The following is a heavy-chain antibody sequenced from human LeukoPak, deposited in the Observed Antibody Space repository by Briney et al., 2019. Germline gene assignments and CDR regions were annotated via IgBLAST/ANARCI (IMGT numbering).Heavy chain of an antibody. Sequence: EPSETLSLTCTVSGYSISSSSYYWGWIRQPPGKGLEWIGSIYYSGSTYYNPSLKSRVTISVDTSKNQFSLKLSSVTAADTAVYYCVSGTTFLDYWGQGTLVTVSS. CDR3: VSGTTFLDY. CDR1: GYSISSSSYY. CDR2: IYYSGST. J-gene: IGHJ4*02. V-gene: IGHV4-39*07. D-gene: IGHD1-7*01.